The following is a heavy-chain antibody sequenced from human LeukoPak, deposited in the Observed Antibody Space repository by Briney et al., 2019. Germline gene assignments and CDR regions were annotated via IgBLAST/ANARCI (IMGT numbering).Heavy chain of an antibody. D-gene: IGHD1-1*01. CDR3: ARDNTTTGPFDY. J-gene: IGHJ4*02. CDR1: GYTFTNYY. CDR2: IDPSGGST. Sequence: ASVKVSCKASGYTFTNYYMHWVRQAPGQGLEWMGIIDPSGGSTSYSQKFQDRVTMTRDTSTSTVYMELSSLRSEDTAVYYCARDNTTTGPFDYWGQGTLVTVSS. V-gene: IGHV1-46*01.